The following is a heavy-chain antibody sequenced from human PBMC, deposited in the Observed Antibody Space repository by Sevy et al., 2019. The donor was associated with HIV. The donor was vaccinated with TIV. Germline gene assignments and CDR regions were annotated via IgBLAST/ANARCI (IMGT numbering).Heavy chain of an antibody. V-gene: IGHV3-53*01. CDR1: GFTVSSNY. CDR3: ARDPYYDSSGDYHGGY. D-gene: IGHD3-22*01. J-gene: IGHJ4*02. Sequence: GGSLRLSCAASGFTVSSNYMSWVRQAPGKGLEWVSVIYSGGSTYYADSVKGRFTISKDNSKNTLYLQMNSRRAEDTAVYYCARDPYYDSSGDYHGGYWGQGTLVTVSS. CDR2: IYSGGST.